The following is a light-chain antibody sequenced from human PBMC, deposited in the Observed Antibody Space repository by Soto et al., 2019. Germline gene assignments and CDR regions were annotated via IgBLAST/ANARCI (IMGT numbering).Light chain of an antibody. CDR1: SGHSSYI. CDR2: LEGSGSY. V-gene: IGLV4-60*02. J-gene: IGLJ3*02. Sequence: QPVLTQSSSASASRGSSVKLTCTLSSGHSSYIIEWHQQQPGKAPRSLMKLEGSGSYNKGSGVPDRFSGSSSGADRYLTSSNLQFEDESDYYCETWDSNTRVFGGGTKLTVL. CDR3: ETWDSNTRV.